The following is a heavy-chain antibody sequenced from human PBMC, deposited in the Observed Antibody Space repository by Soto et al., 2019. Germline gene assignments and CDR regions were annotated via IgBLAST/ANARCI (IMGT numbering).Heavy chain of an antibody. Sequence: QTGGSLRLSCAASGFTFSSYAMSWVRQAPGKGLEWVSAISGSGGSTYYADSVKGRFTISRDNSKNTLYLQMNSLRAEDTAVYYCAKDGRLLWFGELLDYYYYGMDVWGQGTTVTVSS. V-gene: IGHV3-23*01. D-gene: IGHD3-10*01. CDR3: AKDGRLLWFGELLDYYYYGMDV. J-gene: IGHJ6*02. CDR2: ISGSGGST. CDR1: GFTFSSYA.